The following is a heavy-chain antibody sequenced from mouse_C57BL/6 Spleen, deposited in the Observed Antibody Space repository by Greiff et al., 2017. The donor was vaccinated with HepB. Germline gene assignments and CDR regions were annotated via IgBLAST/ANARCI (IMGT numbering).Heavy chain of an antibody. CDR2: INPNNGGT. Sequence: EVQLQQSGPELVKPGASVKISCKASGYTFTDYYMNWVKQSHGKSLEWIGDINPNNGGTSYNQKFKGKATLTVDKSSSTAYMELRSLTSEDSAVYYCAKGSSGSLFAYWGQGTLVTVSA. D-gene: IGHD3-2*02. CDR3: AKGSSGSLFAY. V-gene: IGHV1-26*01. J-gene: IGHJ3*01. CDR1: GYTFTDYY.